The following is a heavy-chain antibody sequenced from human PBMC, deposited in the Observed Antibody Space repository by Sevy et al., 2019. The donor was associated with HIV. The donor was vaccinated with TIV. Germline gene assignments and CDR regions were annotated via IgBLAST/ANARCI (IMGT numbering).Heavy chain of an antibody. Sequence: LGGSLRLSCAASGFTFSSYKMIWVRQAPGKGLEWVSSISSSSTYISYADSVKGRFTISRDNAENSLFLQMNSLRAEDTAVYYCASLYNGFDYWGQGTLVTVSS. J-gene: IGHJ4*02. CDR3: ASLYNGFDY. CDR1: GFTFSSYK. CDR2: ISSSSTYI. D-gene: IGHD1-20*01. V-gene: IGHV3-21*01.